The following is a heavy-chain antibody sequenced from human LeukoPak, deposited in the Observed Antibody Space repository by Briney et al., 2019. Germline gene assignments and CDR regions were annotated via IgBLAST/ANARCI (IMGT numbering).Heavy chain of an antibody. CDR1: GFTFSSYA. CDR3: ARVGSCSGGSCYYYYYYGMDV. Sequence: PGGSLRLSCAASGFTFSSYAMHWVRQAPGKGLEWVAAISYDGSNKYYADSVKGRFTISRDNSKNTLYLQMNSLRAEDTAVYYCARVGSCSGGSCYYYYYYGMDVWGQGTTVTVSS. V-gene: IGHV3-30-3*01. CDR2: ISYDGSNK. J-gene: IGHJ6*02. D-gene: IGHD2-15*01.